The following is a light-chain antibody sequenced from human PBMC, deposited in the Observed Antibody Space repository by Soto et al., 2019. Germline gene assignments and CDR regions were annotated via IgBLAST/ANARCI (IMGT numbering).Light chain of an antibody. Sequence: DIQLTQSPSTLTASVGDRVTIGCRASESISYWLAWYQQKPGKAPKLLIYDASSLRSGGPSRFSDSGSGTEFTLTISTLQPDDFASYYCQQYDSYSKTFCHGTQLEIK. J-gene: IGKJ2*01. CDR3: QQYDSYSKT. CDR2: DAS. CDR1: ESISYW. V-gene: IGKV1-5*01.